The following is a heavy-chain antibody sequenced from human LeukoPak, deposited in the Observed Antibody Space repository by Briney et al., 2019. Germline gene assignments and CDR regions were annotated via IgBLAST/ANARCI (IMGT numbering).Heavy chain of an antibody. CDR3: AKGVGGSYVFGAFDI. Sequence: GGSLRLSCAASGFTFSSYSMNWVRQAPGKGLEWVSSISSSSSYIYYADSVKGRFTISRDNSKNTLYLQMNSLRAEDTAVYYCAKGVGGSYVFGAFDIWGQGTMVTVSS. D-gene: IGHD1-26*01. CDR1: GFTFSSYS. J-gene: IGHJ3*02. CDR2: ISSSSSYI. V-gene: IGHV3-21*04.